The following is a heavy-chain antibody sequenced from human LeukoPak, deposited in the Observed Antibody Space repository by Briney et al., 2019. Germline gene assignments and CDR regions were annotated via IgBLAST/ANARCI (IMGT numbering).Heavy chain of an antibody. CDR1: GGSISSSSYY. CDR2: IYYSGST. D-gene: IGHD4-17*01. J-gene: IGHJ3*02. CDR3: ARVGYGDDAFDI. Sequence: PSETLSLTCTVSGGSISSSSYYWGWIRQPPGKGLEWIGSIYYSGSTYYNPSLKSRVTISVDTSKNQFSLKLSSVTAADTAVYYCARVGYGDDAFDIWGQGTMVTVSS. V-gene: IGHV4-39*07.